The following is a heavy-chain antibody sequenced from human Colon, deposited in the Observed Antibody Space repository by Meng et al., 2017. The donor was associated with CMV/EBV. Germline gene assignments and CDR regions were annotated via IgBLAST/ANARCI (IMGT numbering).Heavy chain of an antibody. CDR2: IRFDGSQQ. CDR3: ATDHLWGMPN. Sequence: QWGWFGGGLVQLGGPCSSSCVPSGFIFSHYSMQWVRQSPGKGLEWVAHIRFDGSQQFYVQSVKGRFTVSRHDPKNTLYLQMNDLRPEDTGVYYCATDHLWGMPNWGRGTLVTVSS. CDR1: GFIFSHYS. J-gene: IGHJ4*02. V-gene: IGHV3-30*02. D-gene: IGHD3-3*02.